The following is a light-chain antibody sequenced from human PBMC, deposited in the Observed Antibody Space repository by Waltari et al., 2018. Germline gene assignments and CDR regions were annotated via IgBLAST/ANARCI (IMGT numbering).Light chain of an antibody. Sequence: QSALTQPPSVSGSPGQSVTISCTGTSSDVGSYNRVSWYPQPPGPAPNLMIYEVSNRPSGVPYRFSGSKSGNTASLTISGLQSEDEADYYCSSYTSSSMVVFGGGTKLTVL. CDR1: SSDVGSYNR. V-gene: IGLV2-18*02. CDR3: SSYTSSSMVV. J-gene: IGLJ2*01. CDR2: EVS.